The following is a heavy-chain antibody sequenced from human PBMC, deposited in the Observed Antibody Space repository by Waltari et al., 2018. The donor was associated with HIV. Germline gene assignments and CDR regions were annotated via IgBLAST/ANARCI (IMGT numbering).Heavy chain of an antibody. CDR3: ARAGLGGLIQDFDI. CDR1: GFILNDHY. J-gene: IGHJ4*01. D-gene: IGHD1-26*01. CDR2: SNAADGSA. Sequence: QVQLIQPQIEMRKPGTSVRLSCQASGFILNDHYIHWVRQGPRKRLGWVAVSNAADGSASSAQKFQARLTLTRDSFLGIVHLDLMSVQSEDTAVYFCARAGLGGLIQDFDIWGRGTQLIVSS. V-gene: IGHV1-46*02.